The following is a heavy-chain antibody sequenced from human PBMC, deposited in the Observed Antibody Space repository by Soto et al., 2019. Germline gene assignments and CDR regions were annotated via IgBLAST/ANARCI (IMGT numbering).Heavy chain of an antibody. J-gene: IGHJ6*03. V-gene: IGHV3-23*01. D-gene: IGHD3-16*01. Sequence: GGSLRLSCAASGFTFSNYAMTWVRQVPVKGLEWVSAIGGGGSSTYYADSVKGRFTLSRDNSKNTLYLQMNSLRAEDTAIYYCVRGNHYDNFYYMVVWGKGTTVTVSS. CDR1: GFTFSNYA. CDR2: IGGGGSST. CDR3: VRGNHYDNFYYMVV.